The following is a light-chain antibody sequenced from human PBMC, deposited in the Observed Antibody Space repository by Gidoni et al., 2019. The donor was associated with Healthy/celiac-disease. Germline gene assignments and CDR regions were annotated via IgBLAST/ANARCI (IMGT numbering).Light chain of an antibody. CDR2: DNN. J-gene: IGLJ2*01. V-gene: IGLV1-51*01. CDR1: SSNIGNNY. CDR3: GTWDSSLSGVV. Sequence: QSVSTPPPSVSAAPGHKVTISCPGSSSNIGNNYVSWYQQLPETAPKLLIYDNNKRPSGIPDRFSGSKSGTSATLGITGLQAGDEADYYCGTWDSSLSGVVFGGGTKLTVL.